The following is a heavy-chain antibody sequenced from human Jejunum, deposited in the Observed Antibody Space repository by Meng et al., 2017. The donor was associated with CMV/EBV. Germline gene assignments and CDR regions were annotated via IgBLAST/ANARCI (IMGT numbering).Heavy chain of an antibody. D-gene: IGHD2-15*01. V-gene: IGHV6-1*01. CDR3: ARGYCSGGSSKSCMDV. Sequence: SNTAAWNWIRQSPSRGLEWLGRTYYRSKWNNDYALSVKSRMTINRDTSKNQFSLQLNSVTLEDTAVYYCARGYCSGGSSKSCMDVWGQGTTVTVSS. J-gene: IGHJ6*02. CDR2: TYYRSKWNN. CDR1: SNTAA.